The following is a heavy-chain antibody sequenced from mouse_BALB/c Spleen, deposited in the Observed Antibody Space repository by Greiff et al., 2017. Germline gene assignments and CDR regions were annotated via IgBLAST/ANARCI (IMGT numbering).Heavy chain of an antibody. Sequence: EVKLQESGPGLVKPSQSLSLTCTVTGYSITSDYAWNWIRQFPGNKLEWMGYISYSGSTSYNPSLKSRISITRDTSKNQFFLQLNSVTTEDTATYYCARRGRETAYWGQGTLVTVSA. CDR2: ISYSGST. J-gene: IGHJ3*01. CDR1: GYSITSDYA. CDR3: ARRGRETAY. V-gene: IGHV3-2*02.